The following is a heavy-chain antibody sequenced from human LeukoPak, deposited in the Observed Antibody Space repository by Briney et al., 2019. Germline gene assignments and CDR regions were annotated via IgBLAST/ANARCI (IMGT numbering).Heavy chain of an antibody. CDR2: IYYSGST. CDR3: ASPMVRGVIGYFDY. Sequence: SQTLSLTCTVSGGSISSGDYYWSWIRQPPGKGLEWIGYIYYSGSTYYNPSLKSRVTISVDTSKNQFSLKLSSVTAADTAVYYCASPMVRGVIGYFDYWGQGTLGHRLL. D-gene: IGHD3-10*01. CDR1: GGSISSGDYY. J-gene: IGHJ4*02. V-gene: IGHV4-30-4*01.